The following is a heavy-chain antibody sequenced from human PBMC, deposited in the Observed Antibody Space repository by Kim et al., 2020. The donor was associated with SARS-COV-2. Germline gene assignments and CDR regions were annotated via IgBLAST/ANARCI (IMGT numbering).Heavy chain of an antibody. V-gene: IGHV3-74*01. CDR3: ARAVRYTSSWYGRDAFDI. Sequence: GGSLRLSCAASEFTFSNYWMHWVRQAPGKGLVWVSRINGDGSTTTYADSVKGRFTISRDNAKNTLFLQMNNLRGEDTAVYYCARAVRYTSSWYGRDAFDIWGQGTMVTVSS. J-gene: IGHJ3*02. CDR2: INGDGSTT. D-gene: IGHD6-13*01. CDR1: EFTFSNYW.